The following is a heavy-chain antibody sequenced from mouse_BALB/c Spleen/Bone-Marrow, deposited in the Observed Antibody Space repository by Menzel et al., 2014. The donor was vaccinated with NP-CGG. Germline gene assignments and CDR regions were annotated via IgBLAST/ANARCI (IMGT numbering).Heavy chain of an antibody. CDR1: GYTFTSYT. V-gene: IGHV1-4*01. J-gene: IGHJ1*01. Sequence: VKLMESGAELARPGASVKMSCKASGYTFTSYTMHWIKQRPGQGLEWIGYIDPSSGYSNYNQKFKDKATLTADISSSTAYMQLNNLTSEDSAVYYCAPYDGYYNWYFDVWGAGTTVTVSS. D-gene: IGHD2-3*01. CDR2: IDPSSGYS. CDR3: APYDGYYNWYFDV.